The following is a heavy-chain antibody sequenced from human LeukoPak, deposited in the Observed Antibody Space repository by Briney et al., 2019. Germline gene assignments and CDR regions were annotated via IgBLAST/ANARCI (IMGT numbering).Heavy chain of an antibody. Sequence: SETLSLTCIVSGGSISSYYWSWIRQPPGKGLEWIGYIYYSGSTNYNPSLKSRVTISVDTSKNQFSLKLSSVTAADTAVYYCARLKEDYGGNPGLFDYWGQGTLVTVSS. CDR2: IYYSGST. V-gene: IGHV4-59*01. CDR3: ARLKEDYGGNPGLFDY. D-gene: IGHD4-23*01. J-gene: IGHJ4*02. CDR1: GGSISSYY.